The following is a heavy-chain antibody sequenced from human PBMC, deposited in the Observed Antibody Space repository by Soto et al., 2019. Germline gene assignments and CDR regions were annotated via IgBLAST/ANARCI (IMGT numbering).Heavy chain of an antibody. CDR3: AKIRTSYGLVWPQIIDY. Sequence: EVQLLESGGGLVQPGGSLRLSCAASGFTFRSYAMTWVRQAPGKGLGWDSAISATGGSTFYADSVEGRFSISRDNSKNTLYLQMNSLRAEDTALYYCAKIRTSYGLVWPQIIDYWGQGTLVTVSS. D-gene: IGHD3-10*01. V-gene: IGHV3-23*01. CDR2: ISATGGST. CDR1: GFTFRSYA. J-gene: IGHJ4*02.